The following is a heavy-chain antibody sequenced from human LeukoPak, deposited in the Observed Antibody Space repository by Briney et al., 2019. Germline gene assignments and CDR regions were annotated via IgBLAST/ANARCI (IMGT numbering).Heavy chain of an antibody. CDR1: GYTFSGYY. Sequence: ASVKVSCKASGYTFSGYYVHWVRQAPGQGLEWMGWILPHSGDTKYSQNFQGRLTMTGDTSISTAYMELSRLKSDDTAIFYCARXRSGXWPNYFFDHWGQGTLVTV. D-gene: IGHD2/OR15-2a*01. CDR2: ILPHSGDT. V-gene: IGHV1-2*02. CDR3: ARXRSGXWPNYFFDH. J-gene: IGHJ4*02.